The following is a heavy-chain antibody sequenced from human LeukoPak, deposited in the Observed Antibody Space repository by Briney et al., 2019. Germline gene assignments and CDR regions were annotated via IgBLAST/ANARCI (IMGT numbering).Heavy chain of an antibody. CDR3: ASDYYDSSRNY. CDR2: IYTSGST. V-gene: IGHV4-59*10. D-gene: IGHD3-22*01. Sequence: SETLSLTCAVYGGSFSGYYWSWIRQPPGKGLEWIGRIYTSGSTNYNPSLKSRVTISVDTSKNQFSLKLSSVTAADTAVYYCASDYYDSSRNYWGQGTLVTVSS. CDR1: GGSFSGYY. J-gene: IGHJ4*02.